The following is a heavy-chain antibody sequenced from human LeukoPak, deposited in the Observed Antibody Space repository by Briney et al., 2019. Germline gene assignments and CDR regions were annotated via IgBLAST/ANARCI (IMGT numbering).Heavy chain of an antibody. Sequence: SETLSLTCTVSGGSISSYYWSWIRQPPGKGLEWIGYIYYSGNTNYNPSPKSRVTMSIDTSKNHFSLRLNSVTAADTAVYYCARVGDGTFDIWGRGTVVIVS. CDR2: IYYSGNT. V-gene: IGHV4-59*01. CDR3: ARVGDGTFDI. CDR1: GGSISSYY. J-gene: IGHJ3*02. D-gene: IGHD3-16*01.